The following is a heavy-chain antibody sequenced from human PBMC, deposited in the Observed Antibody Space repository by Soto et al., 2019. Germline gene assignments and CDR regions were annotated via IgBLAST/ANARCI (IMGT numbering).Heavy chain of an antibody. CDR3: ARGNRFLEWFYGMDV. D-gene: IGHD3-3*01. Sequence: SETLSLTCTVSGGSISSGDYYWSWIRQPPGKGLEWIGYIYYSGTTYYNPSLKSRVTISVDTSKNQFSLKLSSVTAADTAVYYCARGNRFLEWFYGMDVWGQGTTVTVSS. V-gene: IGHV4-30-4*01. J-gene: IGHJ6*02. CDR1: GGSISSGDYY. CDR2: IYYSGTT.